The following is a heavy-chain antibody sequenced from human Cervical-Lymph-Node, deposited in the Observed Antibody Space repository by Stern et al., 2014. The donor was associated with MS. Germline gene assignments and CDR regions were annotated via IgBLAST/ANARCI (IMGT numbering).Heavy chain of an antibody. V-gene: IGHV5-51*01. CDR1: GYSFSNYW. Sequence: EVQLLQSGAEVKKPGESLKISCQGSGYSFSNYWIGWVRQMPGKGLEWMGIIHPGDSDIRYSPSFQGQVTISADKSIKTAYLQWSSLKASDTAMFYCARLSYGYCGGGRCSWDYWGQGTLVTVSS. CDR3: ARLSYGYCGGGRCSWDY. CDR2: IHPGDSDI. D-gene: IGHD2-15*01. J-gene: IGHJ4*02.